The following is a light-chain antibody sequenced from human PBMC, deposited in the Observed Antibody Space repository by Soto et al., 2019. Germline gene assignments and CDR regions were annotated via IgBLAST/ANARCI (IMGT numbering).Light chain of an antibody. CDR2: SAS. J-gene: IGKJ4*01. CDR3: QQLNTFPLT. Sequence: IQLTQSPSSLSASVGDRVTITCRASQGISSYLTWYQQKPGRAPKLLISSASTLQSGVPSRFSGSRSGTDFTLPISSLQPEDFSTYYCQQLNTFPLTFGGGTKVEIK. CDR1: QGISSY. V-gene: IGKV1-9*01.